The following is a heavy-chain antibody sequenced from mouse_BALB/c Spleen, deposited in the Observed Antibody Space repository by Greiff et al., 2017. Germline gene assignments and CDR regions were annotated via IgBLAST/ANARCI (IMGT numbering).Heavy chain of an antibody. CDR1: GYTFTSYW. D-gene: IGHD2-2*01. CDR3: TREGYGYDDFDD. CDR2: IYPGNSDT. J-gene: IGHJ2*01. Sequence: EVQLQQSGTVLARPGASVKMSCKASGYTFTSYWMHWVKQRPGQGLEWIGAIYPGNSDTSYNQKFKGKAKLTAVTSTSTAYMELSSLTNEVSAVYYCTREGYGYDDFDDRGEGTTHTVST. V-gene: IGHV1-5*01.